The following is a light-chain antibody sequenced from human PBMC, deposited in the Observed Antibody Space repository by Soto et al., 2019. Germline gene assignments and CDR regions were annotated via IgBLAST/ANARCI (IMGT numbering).Light chain of an antibody. J-gene: IGLJ7*01. V-gene: IGLV2-14*01. Sequence: QSALTQPASVSGSPGQSITISCTGTSSDVGSYNYVSWYQQHPGKAPKLMIYEVSNRPSGVSDRFSGSKSGNTASLTISGLQAEDEANYYCSSYTRITTHVFGGGTQLTVL. CDR1: SSDVGSYNY. CDR3: SSYTRITTHV. CDR2: EVS.